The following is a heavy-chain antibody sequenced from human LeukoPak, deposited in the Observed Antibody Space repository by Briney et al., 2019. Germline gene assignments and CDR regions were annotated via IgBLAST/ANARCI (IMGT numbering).Heavy chain of an antibody. Sequence: SETLSLTCAVSGGSINSYYWSWIRQPPGKGLEWIGYVYYSGSTNYNPSLRSRVTISVETSKNQFSLKLSSVTAADTAVYYCARSDYSTCFDYWGQGTLVTVSS. CDR2: VYYSGST. CDR1: GGSINSYY. D-gene: IGHD2-15*01. CDR3: ARSDYSTCFDY. J-gene: IGHJ4*02. V-gene: IGHV4-59*01.